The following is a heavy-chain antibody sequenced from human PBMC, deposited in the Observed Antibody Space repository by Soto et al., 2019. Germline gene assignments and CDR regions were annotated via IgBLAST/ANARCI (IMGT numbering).Heavy chain of an antibody. J-gene: IGHJ4*02. V-gene: IGHV1-46*01. Sequence: QVQLMQSGAEVKKPGASVKVSCKASGDTFTDYYIHWVRQAPGQGLEWMGTVNPSGGHTTYAQHFMGRVTITRDTSTRTLYMELASLPSDETAVYYCARGGHVVVVTAALDYWGQGTLVTASS. CDR2: VNPSGGHT. CDR1: GDTFTDYY. CDR3: ARGGHVVVVTAALDY. D-gene: IGHD2-21*02.